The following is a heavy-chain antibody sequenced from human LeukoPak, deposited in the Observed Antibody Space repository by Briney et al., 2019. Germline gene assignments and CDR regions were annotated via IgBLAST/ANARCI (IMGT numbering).Heavy chain of an antibody. J-gene: IGHJ4*02. V-gene: IGHV3-11*05. CDR2: ISSSSSYT. CDR1: GFTFIDYY. Sequence: GGSLRLTCAASGFTFIDYYMSWIRQAPGKGLEWVSYISSSSSYTNYADSVKGRFTISRDNAKNSLYLQMNSLRAEDTAVYYCARDRPGAAAGTAHYCGQGTLVTVSS. D-gene: IGHD6-13*01. CDR3: ARDRPGAAAGTAHY.